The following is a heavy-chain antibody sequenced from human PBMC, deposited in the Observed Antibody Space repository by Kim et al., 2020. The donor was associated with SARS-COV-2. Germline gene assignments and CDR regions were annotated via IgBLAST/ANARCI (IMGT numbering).Heavy chain of an antibody. Sequence: GGSLRLSCATSGFTFRTYAMTWVRQAPGKGLEWVSTISGSGDSTYYADSVKGRFTISRDNSKNTLSLQMNSLRAEDTAIYYCAKDLRNIVAMVATTVDWG. CDR3: AKDLRNIVAMVATTVD. D-gene: IGHD2-15*01. J-gene: IGHJ1*01. CDR2: ISGSGDST. CDR1: GFTFRTYA. V-gene: IGHV3-23*01.